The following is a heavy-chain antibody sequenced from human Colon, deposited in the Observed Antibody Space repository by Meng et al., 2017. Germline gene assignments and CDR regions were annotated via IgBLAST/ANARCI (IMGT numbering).Heavy chain of an antibody. CDR3: ATGLRHGDWFDP. J-gene: IGHJ5*02. CDR1: GGSFSGFY. V-gene: IGHV4-34*02. D-gene: IGHD4-17*01. Sequence: QVQIQQGGHGLLNPSEPLSLTCAVSGGSFSGFYWSWIRQPPGKGLEWIGEIDHFGISNYNSSLKGRLTMSVDTSKKQISLTLTSVTAADTAVYYCATGLRHGDWFDPWGPGTLVTVSS. CDR2: IDHFGIS.